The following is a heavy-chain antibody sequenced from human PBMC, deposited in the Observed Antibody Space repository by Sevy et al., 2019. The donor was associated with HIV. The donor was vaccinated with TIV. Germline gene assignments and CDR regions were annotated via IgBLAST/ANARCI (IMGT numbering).Heavy chain of an antibody. Sequence: GGSLRLSCAASGFTFSRYSMSWVRQSPGKGLEWVSVISDRGGNTIYADSVKGRFTVSRDNSRNTLYLQMNSLGAEDTAIYYCAIGLGYCSGGSCQHWGEGTLVTVSS. CDR3: AIGLGYCSGGSCQH. V-gene: IGHV3-23*01. CDR1: GFTFSRYS. D-gene: IGHD2-15*01. J-gene: IGHJ4*02. CDR2: ISDRGGNT.